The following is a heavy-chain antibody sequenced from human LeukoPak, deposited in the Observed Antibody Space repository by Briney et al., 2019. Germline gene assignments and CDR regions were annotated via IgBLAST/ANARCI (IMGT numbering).Heavy chain of an antibody. CDR1: GFTFSDYY. V-gene: IGHV3-11*06. J-gene: IGHJ5*02. Sequence: GGSLRLSCAASGFTFSDYYMSWIRQAPGKGLEWVSYISSSGGYRNYADSVKGRFTISRDDAKNSLYLQMNSLRAEDTAVYYCTTDSTRITISGVLSPSPWGQGTLVTVSS. D-gene: IGHD3-3*01. CDR3: TTDSTRITISGVLSPSP. CDR2: ISSSGGYR.